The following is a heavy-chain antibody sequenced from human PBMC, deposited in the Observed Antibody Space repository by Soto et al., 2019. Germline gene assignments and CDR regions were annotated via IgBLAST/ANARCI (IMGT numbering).Heavy chain of an antibody. J-gene: IGHJ4*02. V-gene: IGHV3-11*06. CDR1: GFTFSDYY. D-gene: IGHD1-26*01. Sequence: PGGSLRLSCAASGFTFSDYYMSWIRQAPGKGLEWVSYITTSSSYTNYADSVKGRFTISRDNAKNSLYLQMNGLRAEETAVYYCARDMNSGTYHDYWGQGTLVTLS. CDR2: ITTSSSYT. CDR3: ARDMNSGTYHDY.